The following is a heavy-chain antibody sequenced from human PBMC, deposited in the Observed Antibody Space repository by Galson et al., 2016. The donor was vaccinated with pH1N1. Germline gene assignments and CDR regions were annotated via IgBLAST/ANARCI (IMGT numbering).Heavy chain of an antibody. Sequence: SLRLSCAASGITFDDYAMHWVRQAPGKGLEWVSGISGNSAAAGYAESVKGRFTVSRDNAKKSLYLQMNSLRPEDTAVYYCAKSVAARPPYMDVWGKGTTVTVSS. CDR2: ISGNSAAA. V-gene: IGHV3-9*01. CDR3: AKSVAARPPYMDV. J-gene: IGHJ6*03. CDR1: GITFDDYA. D-gene: IGHD6-6*01.